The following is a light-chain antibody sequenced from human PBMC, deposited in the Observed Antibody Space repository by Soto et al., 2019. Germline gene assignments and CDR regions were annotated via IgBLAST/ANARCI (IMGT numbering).Light chain of an antibody. V-gene: IGLV2-14*01. CDR1: SSDIGGYNY. J-gene: IGLJ2*01. CDR2: DVS. CDR3: ISYTSSSTLYVV. Sequence: QSALTQPASVSGSPGQSITFSCTGTSSDIGGYNYVSWYQQHPGKAPKLMIYDVSNRPSGVSNRFSGSKSGNTASLTISGLQAEDEADYYCISYTSSSTLYVVFGGGTKLTVL.